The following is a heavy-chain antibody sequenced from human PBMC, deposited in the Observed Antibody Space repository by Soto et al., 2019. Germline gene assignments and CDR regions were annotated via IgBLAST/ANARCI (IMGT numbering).Heavy chain of an antibody. Sequence: SETLSLICTVSGGSISRFYWSSFRQSPGKRMEWIGYVHHSWGSSYNPSLQSRVAISLDTSKSQFSLKVTSVTATDTAVYYCARQGFGPLHGLVDVWGQGTTVTVSS. CDR3: ARQGFGPLHGLVDV. CDR2: VHHSWGS. V-gene: IGHV4-59*08. CDR1: GGSISRFY. D-gene: IGHD3-10*01. J-gene: IGHJ6*02.